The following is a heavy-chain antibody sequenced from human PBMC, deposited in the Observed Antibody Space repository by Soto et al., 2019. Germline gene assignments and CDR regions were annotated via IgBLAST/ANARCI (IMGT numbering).Heavy chain of an antibody. CDR3: AREAVAGTLGHYYGMDV. V-gene: IGHV3-13*01. Sequence: PGGSLRLSCAASGFTFSSYDMHWVRQATGKGLEWVSAIGTAGDTYYPGSVKGRFTISRENAKNSLYLQMSSLRAGDTAVYYCAREAVAGTLGHYYGMDVWGQGTTVTVSS. D-gene: IGHD6-19*01. CDR1: GFTFSSYD. CDR2: IGTAGDT. J-gene: IGHJ6*02.